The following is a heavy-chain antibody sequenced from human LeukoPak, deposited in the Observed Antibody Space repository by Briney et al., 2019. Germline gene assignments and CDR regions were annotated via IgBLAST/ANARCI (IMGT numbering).Heavy chain of an antibody. V-gene: IGHV3-11*04. D-gene: IGHD3-22*01. CDR2: ISSSGSTI. J-gene: IGHJ4*02. Sequence: GGSLRLSCAASGFTFSDYYMSWIRQAPGKGLEWVSYISSSGSTIYYADSVKGRFTISRDNAKNSLYLQMNSLRAEDTAVYYCISYDILPGWYFDYWGQGTLVTVSS. CDR1: GFTFSDYY. CDR3: ISYDILPGWYFDY.